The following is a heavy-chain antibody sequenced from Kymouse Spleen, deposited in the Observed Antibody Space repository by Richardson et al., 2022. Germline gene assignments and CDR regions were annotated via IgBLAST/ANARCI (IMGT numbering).Heavy chain of an antibody. CDR3: TTGAVAGTGDWYFDL. V-gene: IGHV3-15*01. CDR2: IKSKTDGGTT. CDR1: GFTFSNAW. J-gene: IGHJ2*01. D-gene: IGHD6-19*01. Sequence: EVQLVESGGGLVKPGGSLRLSCAASGFTFSNAWMSWVRQAPGKGLEWVGRIKSKTDGGTTDYAAPVKGRFTISRDDSKNTLYLQMNSLKTEDTAVYYCTTGAVAGTGDWYFDLWGRGTLVTVSS.